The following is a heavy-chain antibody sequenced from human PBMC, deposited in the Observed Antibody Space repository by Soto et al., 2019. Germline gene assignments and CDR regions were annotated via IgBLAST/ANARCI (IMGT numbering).Heavy chain of an antibody. J-gene: IGHJ6*03. V-gene: IGHV4-59*08. CDR3: AGRDCSGTNCYYLDYYYMDV. CDR2: IYYSGST. CDR1: GGSFSSYY. D-gene: IGHD2-2*01. Sequence: QVQLQESGPGLVRPSETLSLTCTVSGGSFSSYYWTWIRQSPGKGLEWIGYIYYSGSTDNNPSLRVRLAISIDTSKNQFSLRLNSMTAADTAVYYCAGRDCSGTNCYYLDYYYMDVWGKGTTVTVSS.